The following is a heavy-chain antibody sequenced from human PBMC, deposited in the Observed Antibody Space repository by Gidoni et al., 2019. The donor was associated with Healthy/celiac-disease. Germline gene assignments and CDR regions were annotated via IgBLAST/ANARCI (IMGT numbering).Heavy chain of an antibody. D-gene: IGHD2-2*01. CDR3: ARDPRVPAAIYYYYYMDV. V-gene: IGHV3-21*01. Sequence: EVQLVESGGGLVKPGGSLRPPCAASGFTFRSYSMNWVRQAPGKGLEWVSSISSSSSYIYYADSVKGRFTISRDNAKNSLYLQKNSLRAEDTAVYYCARDPRVPAAIYYYYYMDVWGKGTTVTVSS. J-gene: IGHJ6*03. CDR1: GFTFRSYS. CDR2: ISSSSSYI.